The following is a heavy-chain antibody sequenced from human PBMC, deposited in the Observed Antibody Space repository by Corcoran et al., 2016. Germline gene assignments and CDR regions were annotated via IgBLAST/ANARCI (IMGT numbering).Heavy chain of an antibody. CDR3: ARSLDTSMIRKGLLGDY. CDR2: INPYNGNT. V-gene: IGHV1-18*01. J-gene: IGHJ4*02. CDR1: GYTFTSYG. Sequence: QVQLVQSGAEVKKPGASVKVSCKASGYTFTSYGISWVRQAPGQGLEWMGWINPYNGNTNYAQKIQGRVTMTTDTSTSTAYMELRSLRSDDTAVYYCARSLDTSMIRKGLLGDYWGQGTLVTVSS. D-gene: IGHD5-18*01.